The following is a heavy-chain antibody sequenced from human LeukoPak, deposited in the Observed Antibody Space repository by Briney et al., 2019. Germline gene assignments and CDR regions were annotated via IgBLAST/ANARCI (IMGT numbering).Heavy chain of an antibody. CDR1: GFTVSSNY. CDR2: IYSGGST. J-gene: IGHJ4*02. D-gene: IGHD2-15*01. Sequence: GGSLRLSCAASGFTVSSNYMSWVRQAPGKGLEWVSVIYSGGSTYYADSVKGRFTISRDNSKNTLYLQMNSLRAEDTAVYYCAKVVVVADVDYWGQGTLVTVSS. V-gene: IGHV3-53*01. CDR3: AKVVVVADVDY.